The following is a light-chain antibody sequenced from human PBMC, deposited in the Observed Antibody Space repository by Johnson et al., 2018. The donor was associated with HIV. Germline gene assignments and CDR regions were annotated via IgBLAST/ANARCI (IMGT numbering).Light chain of an antibody. CDR3: GTWDSSLSAYV. J-gene: IGLJ1*01. CDR2: ENN. V-gene: IGLV1-51*02. CDR1: SSNIENNY. Sequence: QSVLTQPPSVSATPGQKVTISCSGSSSNIENNYVSWYQQLPETAPKLLIYENNKRPSGIPDRFPGAKSGTSATMVVTGLQTGDEADDFCGTWDSSLSAYVFGTGTKVTVL.